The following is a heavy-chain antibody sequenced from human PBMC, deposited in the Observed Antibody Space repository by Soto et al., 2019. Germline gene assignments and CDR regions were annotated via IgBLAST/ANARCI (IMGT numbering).Heavy chain of an antibody. CDR2: IYSGGST. Sequence: EVQLVETGGGLIQPGGSLRLSCAASGFTVSSNYMSWVRQAPGKGLEWVSVIYSGGSTYYADSVKGRFTISRDNSKNTLYHQMNSLRAEDTAVYYCARESVTWEIDAFDIWGQGTMVTVSS. V-gene: IGHV3-53*02. J-gene: IGHJ3*02. D-gene: IGHD4-17*01. CDR1: GFTVSSNY. CDR3: ARESVTWEIDAFDI.